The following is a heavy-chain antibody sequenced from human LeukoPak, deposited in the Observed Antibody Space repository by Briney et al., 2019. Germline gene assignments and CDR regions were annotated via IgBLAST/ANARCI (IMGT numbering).Heavy chain of an antibody. J-gene: IGHJ5*02. CDR2: IYYSGST. D-gene: IGHD6-13*01. CDR3: ARGNQQLVPNWFDP. V-gene: IGHV4-59*01. CDR1: GGSISSYY. Sequence: PSETLSLTCTVSGGSISSYYWSWIRLPPGKGLEWIGYIYYSGSTNYNPSLKSRVTISVDTSKNQFSLKLSSVTAADTAVYYCARGNQQLVPNWFDPWGQGTLVTVSS.